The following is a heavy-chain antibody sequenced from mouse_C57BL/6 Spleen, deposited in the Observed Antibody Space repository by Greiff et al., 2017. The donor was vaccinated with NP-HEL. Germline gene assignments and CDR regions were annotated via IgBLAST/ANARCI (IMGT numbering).Heavy chain of an antibody. CDR1: GYSITSGYY. Sequence: VQLKESGPGLVKPSQSLSLTCSVTGYSITSGYYWNWIRQFPGNKLEWMGYISYDGSNNYNPSLKNRISITRDTSKNQFFLKLNSVTTEDTATYYCERGTYYSPFAYWGQGTLVTVSA. CDR3: ERGTYYSPFAY. J-gene: IGHJ3*01. D-gene: IGHD2-12*01. CDR2: ISYDGSN. V-gene: IGHV3-6*01.